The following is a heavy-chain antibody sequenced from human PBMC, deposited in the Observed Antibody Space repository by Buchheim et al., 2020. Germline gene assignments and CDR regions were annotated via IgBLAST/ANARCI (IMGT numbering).Heavy chain of an antibody. CDR3: AREPYKGYCSGGSCYWFDP. Sequence: QVQLVQSGAEVKKPGSSVKVSCKASGGTFSSYAISWVRQAPGQGLGWMGGIIPIFGTANYAQKFQGRVTITADESTSTAYMELSSLRSEDTAVYYCAREPYKGYCSGGSCYWFDPWGQGTL. V-gene: IGHV1-69*12. CDR2: IIPIFGTA. D-gene: IGHD2-15*01. CDR1: GGTFSSYA. J-gene: IGHJ5*02.